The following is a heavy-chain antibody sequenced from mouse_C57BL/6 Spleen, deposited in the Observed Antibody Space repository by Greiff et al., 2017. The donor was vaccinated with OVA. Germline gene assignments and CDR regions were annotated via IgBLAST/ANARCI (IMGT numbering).Heavy chain of an antibody. CDR2: ISYDCSN. CDR1: GYSITSGYY. J-gene: IGHJ3*01. CDR3: ARATTGFFAY. Sequence: EVKLQESGPGLVKPSQSLSLTCSVTGYSITSGYYWNWIRQFPGNKLEWMCYISYDCSNNYNPSLKNRISLTRDTSQNQFFLKLNSVTTEDTATYYCARATTGFFAYWGQGTLVTVSA. D-gene: IGHD6-1*01. V-gene: IGHV3-6*01.